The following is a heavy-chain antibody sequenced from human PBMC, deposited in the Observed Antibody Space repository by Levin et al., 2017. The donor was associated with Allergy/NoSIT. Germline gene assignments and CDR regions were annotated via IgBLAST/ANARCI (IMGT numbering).Heavy chain of an antibody. CDR1: GYTFTGYY. CDR3: AKDSSSWPVYGMDV. CDR2: ISPNSGGT. D-gene: IGHD6-13*01. J-gene: IGHJ6*02. V-gene: IGHV1-2*06. Sequence: ASVKVSCKASGYTFTGYYMHWVRQAPGQGLEWMGRISPNSGGTNYAQKFLGRVTMTRDTSIITAYMVLSRLRSDDTAVYYCAKDSSSWPVYGMDVWGQGTTVTVSS.